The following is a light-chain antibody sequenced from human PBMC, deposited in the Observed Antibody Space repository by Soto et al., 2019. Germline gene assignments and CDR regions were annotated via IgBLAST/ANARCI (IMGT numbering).Light chain of an antibody. V-gene: IGKV1-5*03. Sequence: MTQSPTAMTHSVGARHTITCRASQSISSGLAWYQQTPGKPPKLLIYKASSLESGVPSRFSGSGSGTDFTLTISSLHADYVATYSCQQYRPFGQGTKLEIK. J-gene: IGKJ1*01. CDR2: KAS. CDR3: QQYRP. CDR1: QSISSG.